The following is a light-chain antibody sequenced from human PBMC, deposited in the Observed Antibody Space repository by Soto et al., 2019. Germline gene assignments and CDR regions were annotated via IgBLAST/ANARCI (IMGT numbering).Light chain of an antibody. V-gene: IGKV3-20*01. J-gene: IGKJ1*01. CDR2: AAS. Sequence: EIVLTQSPGTLSLSPGERATLSCRASQTLTRSYLAWYQQRPGQAPRLLIYAASSRATGIPDRFSGSGSGTDFTLPISRLEPEDFAVYYCQQYDASKTFGQGTRVETK. CDR1: QTLTRSY. CDR3: QQYDASKT.